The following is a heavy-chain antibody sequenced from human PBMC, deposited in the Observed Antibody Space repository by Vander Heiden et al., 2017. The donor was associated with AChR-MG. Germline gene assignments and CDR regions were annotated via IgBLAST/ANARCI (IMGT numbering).Heavy chain of an antibody. CDR1: GGTFSSHG. J-gene: IGHJ5*02. V-gene: IGHV1-69*04. CDR3: AREVDRGERVPGKCCEP. CDR2: IIPILKRT. D-gene: IGHD3-10*01. Sequence: QVQLLQSGAEMKKPGSSVKVSCKASGGTFSSHGITWVRQAPGQGLEWMGRIIPILKRTDCAQKFQGRATISADTSTNTAYLELRSLRSEDTAVYYCAREVDRGERVPGKCCEPWGQGTLGIVSS.